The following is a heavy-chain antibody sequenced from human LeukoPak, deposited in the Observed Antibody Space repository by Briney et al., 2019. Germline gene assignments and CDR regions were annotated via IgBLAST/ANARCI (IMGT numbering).Heavy chain of an antibody. V-gene: IGHV1-18*01. CDR2: ISAYNGNT. CDR3: ARGPRNWGFDDY. J-gene: IGHJ4*02. CDR1: GGTFSSYA. Sequence: ASVKVSCKASGGTFSSYAISWVRQAPGQGLEWMGWISAYNGNTNYAQKLQGRVTMTTDTSTSTAYMELRSLRSDDTAVYYCARGPRNWGFDDYWGQGSLVTVSS. D-gene: IGHD7-27*01.